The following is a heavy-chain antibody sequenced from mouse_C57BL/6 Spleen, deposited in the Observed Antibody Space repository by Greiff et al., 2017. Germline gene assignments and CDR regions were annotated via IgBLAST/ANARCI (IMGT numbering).Heavy chain of an antibody. D-gene: IGHD4-1*01. CDR3: ANLGRGRFAY. J-gene: IGHJ3*01. V-gene: IGHV1-50*01. CDR2: IDPSDSYT. Sequence: QVQLQQPGAELVKPGASVKLSCKASGYTFTSYWMQWVKQRPGQGLEWIGEIDPSDSYTNYNQKFKGKATLTVDTSSSTAFMQLISLTSEDSAGYLLANLGRGRFAYWGQGTLVTVS. CDR1: GYTFTSYW.